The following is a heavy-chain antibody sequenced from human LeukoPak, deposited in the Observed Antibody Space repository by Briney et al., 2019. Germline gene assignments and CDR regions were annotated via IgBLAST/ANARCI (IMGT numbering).Heavy chain of an antibody. Sequence: SVEVSCKASGGTFSSYAISWVRQAPGQGLEWMGRIIPILGIANYAQKFQGRITITADKSTSTAYMELSSLRSEDTAVYYCARGELVEGYYYYGMDVWGQGTTVTVSS. D-gene: IGHD6-13*01. CDR3: ARGELVEGYYYYGMDV. CDR2: IIPILGIA. J-gene: IGHJ6*02. V-gene: IGHV1-69*04. CDR1: GGTFSSYA.